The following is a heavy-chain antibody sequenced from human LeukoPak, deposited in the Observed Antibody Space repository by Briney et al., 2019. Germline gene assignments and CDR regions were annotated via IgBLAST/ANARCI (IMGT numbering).Heavy chain of an antibody. V-gene: IGHV3-48*04. CDR1: GFTFSSYS. Sequence: QSGGSLRLSCAASGFTFSSYSMNWVRQAPGKGLEWVSYISSSSSTIYYADSVKGRFTISRDNAKNSLYLQLNGLRAEDTALYHCARTNRGGYSYAYGMDVWGQGTTVTVSS. J-gene: IGHJ6*02. D-gene: IGHD5-18*01. CDR2: ISSSSSTI. CDR3: ARTNRGGYSYAYGMDV.